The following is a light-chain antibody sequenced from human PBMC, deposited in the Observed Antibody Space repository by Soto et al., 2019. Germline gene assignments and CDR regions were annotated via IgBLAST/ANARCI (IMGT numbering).Light chain of an antibody. Sequence: DIEMTQSPSTLSASVGDRVTITCRASQTIRSWLAWYQQKPGKAPNLLIYDASSLESGVPSRFSGSGSGTEFTLNISSLQPDDFATYYCQQYHSYPLTFGGGTKVEIK. J-gene: IGKJ4*01. CDR3: QQYHSYPLT. V-gene: IGKV1-5*01. CDR2: DAS. CDR1: QTIRSW.